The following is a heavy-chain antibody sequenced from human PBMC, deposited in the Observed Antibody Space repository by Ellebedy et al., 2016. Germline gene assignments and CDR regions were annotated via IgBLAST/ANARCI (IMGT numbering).Heavy chain of an antibody. V-gene: IGHV3-23*01. J-gene: IGHJ6*03. Sequence: GGSLRLXXAASGFTFSSYAMSWVRQAPGKGLEWVSAIGGSDSSTYYADSVKGRFTISRDNSKNTVYLQMNSLRAKDTAVYYCAKGRPISNYPFRYYYYYYMDLWGKGTTVTVSS. CDR3: AKGRPISNYPFRYYYYYYMDL. CDR1: GFTFSSYA. CDR2: IGGSDSST. D-gene: IGHD4-11*01.